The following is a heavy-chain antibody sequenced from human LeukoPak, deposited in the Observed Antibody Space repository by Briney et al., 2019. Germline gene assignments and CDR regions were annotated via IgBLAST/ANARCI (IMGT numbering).Heavy chain of an antibody. Sequence: GRSLRLSCAASGFTFSSYGMHWVRQAPGKGLEWVAVIWYDGSNKYYADSVKGRFTISRDNSKNTLYLQMNSLRAEDTAVYYCASYGSGSYLSGGRFYYYYGMDAWGQVTTVTVSS. CDR1: GFTFSSYG. CDR3: ASYGSGSYLSGGRFYYYYGMDA. D-gene: IGHD3-10*01. V-gene: IGHV3-33*01. CDR2: IWYDGSNK. J-gene: IGHJ6*02.